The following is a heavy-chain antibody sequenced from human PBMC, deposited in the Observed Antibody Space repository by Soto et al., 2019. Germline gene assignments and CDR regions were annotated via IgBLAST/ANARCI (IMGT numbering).Heavy chain of an antibody. V-gene: IGHV3-9*01. Sequence: EVQLVESGGGLVQPGRSLRLSCAASGFTFDDYAMHWVRQAPGKGLEWVTGISWNGGNIGYADSVKGRFTISRDNAKNSLFLQMNSLRADDTALYFCAKDIYSSSSGQDYWGQGTPVTVSS. D-gene: IGHD6-6*01. CDR3: AKDIYSSSSGQDY. CDR1: GFTFDDYA. J-gene: IGHJ4*02. CDR2: ISWNGGNI.